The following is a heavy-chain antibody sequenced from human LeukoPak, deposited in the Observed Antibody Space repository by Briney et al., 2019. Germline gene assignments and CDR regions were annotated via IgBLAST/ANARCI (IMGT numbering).Heavy chain of an antibody. CDR3: ARDTVSRDSSGYYNNPSRGPFDY. Sequence: PGGSLRLSCAASGFTFSDYYMSWIRQAPRKGLEWVSYISSSGSTIYYADSVKGRFTNSRDNAKNSLYLQMNSLRAEHTAVYYCARDTVSRDSSGYYNNPSRGPFDYWGQGTLVTVSS. J-gene: IGHJ4*02. CDR1: GFTFSDYY. V-gene: IGHV3-11*01. D-gene: IGHD3-22*01. CDR2: ISSSGSTI.